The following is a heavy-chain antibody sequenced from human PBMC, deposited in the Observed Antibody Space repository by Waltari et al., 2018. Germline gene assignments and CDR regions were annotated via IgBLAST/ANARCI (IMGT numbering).Heavy chain of an antibody. CDR1: GFNFLSYA. D-gene: IGHD3-22*01. CDR2: ISDSGVIT. Sequence: EEHLLESGGGLAQPGGSLRLSCAASGFNFLSYAMSWVRQAPGMGLEWVSGISDSGVITKYADSVKGRFTVSRDNSKNTVFLHLNSLRAEDTAIYYCARHLYSIDYLELAKWGQGTLVTVSS. V-gene: IGHV3-23*01. CDR3: ARHLYSIDYLELAK. J-gene: IGHJ4*02.